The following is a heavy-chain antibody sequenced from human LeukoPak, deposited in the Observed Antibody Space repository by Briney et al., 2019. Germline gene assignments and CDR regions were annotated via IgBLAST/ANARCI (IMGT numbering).Heavy chain of an antibody. CDR3: SRGMTESGAKYYSDH. CDR2: FRSRLYGGTA. V-gene: IGHV3-49*04. J-gene: IGHJ4*02. CDR1: GFNFADYA. Sequence: GGSLRLSCRGSGFNFADYAMSWVRQAPGQGLEWVRLFRSRLYGGTAEYGASVKGRFTVSRDDSQGIAYLQMNSLKTDDTAVYYCSRGMTESGAKYYSDHWGQGTLVTVSS. D-gene: IGHD4/OR15-4a*01.